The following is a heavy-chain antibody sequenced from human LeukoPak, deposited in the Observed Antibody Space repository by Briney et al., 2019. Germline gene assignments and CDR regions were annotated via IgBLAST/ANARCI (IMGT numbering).Heavy chain of an antibody. V-gene: IGHV4-39*07. CDR2: IFYSGST. D-gene: IGHD6-13*01. CDR1: GGSISSSSYY. Sequence: SGTLSLTCTVSGGSISSSSYYWGWIRQPPGKGLEWIGSIFYSGSTYYNPSLKSRVTISIDTSKNQFSLKLSSVTAADTAVYYCANGYSTHYFDYWGQGTLVTVSS. J-gene: IGHJ4*02. CDR3: ANGYSTHYFDY.